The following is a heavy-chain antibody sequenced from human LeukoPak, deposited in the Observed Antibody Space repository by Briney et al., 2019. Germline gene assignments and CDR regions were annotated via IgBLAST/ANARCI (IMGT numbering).Heavy chain of an antibody. V-gene: IGHV4-39*01. CDR3: ARLGLPRITIFGVVIISGGMDV. Sequence: SETLSLTCTVSGGSISSSSYYWGWIRQPPGKGLEWIGSIYYSGSTYYNPSLKSRVTISVDTSKNQFSLKLSSVTAADTAVYYCARLGLPRITIFGVVIISGGMDVWGQGTTVTVSS. J-gene: IGHJ6*02. CDR1: GGSISSSSYY. CDR2: IYYSGST. D-gene: IGHD3-3*01.